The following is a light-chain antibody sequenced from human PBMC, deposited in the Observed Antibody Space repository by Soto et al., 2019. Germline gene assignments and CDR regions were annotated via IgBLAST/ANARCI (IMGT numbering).Light chain of an antibody. CDR1: MCVSSSL. CDR2: GPS. J-gene: IGKJ1*01. CDR3: QQYGGSSRR. Sequence: IVLTQSPGTLSLSQGERVTLSCRVCMCVSSSLLAWYEEKLGRGPRLLMYGPSSRATGIPDSVSCCGSGIDVSLTMSRLEPEDVAVYLGQQYGGSSRRFGLGTKVDNK. V-gene: IGKV3-20*01.